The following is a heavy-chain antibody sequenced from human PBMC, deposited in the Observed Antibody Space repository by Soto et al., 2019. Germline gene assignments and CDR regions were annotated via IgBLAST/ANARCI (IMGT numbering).Heavy chain of an antibody. CDR1: GFTFSSYE. D-gene: IGHD2-15*01. V-gene: IGHV3-48*03. J-gene: IGHJ6*02. Sequence: GGSLRLSCAASGFTFSSYEMNWVRQAPGKGLEWVSYISSSGSTIYYADSVKGRFTISRDNAKNSLYLQMNSLRAEDTAVYYCAREGRGMGAAHSQETSYYYGMDVWGQGTTVTVSS. CDR2: ISSSGSTI. CDR3: AREGRGMGAAHSQETSYYYGMDV.